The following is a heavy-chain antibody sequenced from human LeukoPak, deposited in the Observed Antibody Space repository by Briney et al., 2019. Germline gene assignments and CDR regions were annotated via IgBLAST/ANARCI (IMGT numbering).Heavy chain of an antibody. CDR2: MNPNSGNT. V-gene: IGHV1-8*02. J-gene: IGHJ6*03. D-gene: IGHD3-10*01. Sequence: ASVKVSCKASGGTFSSYAISWVRQATGQGLEWMGWMNPNSGNTGYAQKFQGRVTMTRNTSISTAYMELSSLRSEDTAVYYYARGLGSGSYYRFHYYYYYMDVWGKGTTVTISS. CDR3: ARGLGSGSYYRFHYYYYYMDV. CDR1: GGTFSSYA.